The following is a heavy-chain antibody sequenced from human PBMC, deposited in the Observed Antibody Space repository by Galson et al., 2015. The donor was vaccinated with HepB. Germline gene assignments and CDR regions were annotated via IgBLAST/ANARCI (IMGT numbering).Heavy chain of an antibody. J-gene: IGHJ5*01. Sequence: LRLSCAASGFTFSTYGMHWVRQAPGKGLDWVTFISYDGTNKYYADSVKGRFTISRDNSKNTLYLQMNSLRAEDTAVYYCAKGPLYGSGTYPVFFGSWGQGTLVTVSS. CDR1: GFTFSTYG. CDR3: AKGPLYGSGTYPVFFGS. V-gene: IGHV3-30*18. CDR2: ISYDGTNK. D-gene: IGHD3-10*01.